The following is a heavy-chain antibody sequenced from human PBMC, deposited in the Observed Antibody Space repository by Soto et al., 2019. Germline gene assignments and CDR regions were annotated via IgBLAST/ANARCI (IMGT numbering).Heavy chain of an antibody. V-gene: IGHV1-69*12. J-gene: IGHJ6*01. D-gene: IGHD5-18*01. CDR2: IIPIFGAA. Sequence: QVQLVQSGAEVKKPGSSVKVSCKASGGTFSSYAISWVRQAPGQGLEWMGGIIPIFGAANYAQKFQGRVRITGDEYTSTAYMELSSLRSEDTAVYCCGRGDVDTAMDHCSYGMDVWGQGTTVTVSS. CDR3: GRGDVDTAMDHCSYGMDV. CDR1: GGTFSSYA.